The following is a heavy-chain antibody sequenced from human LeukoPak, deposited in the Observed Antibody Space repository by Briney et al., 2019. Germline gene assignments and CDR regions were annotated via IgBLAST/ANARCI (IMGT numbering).Heavy chain of an antibody. J-gene: IGHJ2*01. Sequence: PSETLSLTCTVSGDSNNSGDYYWTWIRQLPGKGLEWIGYIRYRTDTYYTPSLRSRVTMSIDTSKNDFSLTLTSVTAADTAIYYCATFPGAPGDWSSYWYFDFWGRGALVTVSS. CDR2: IRYRTDT. CDR1: GDSNNSGDYY. D-gene: IGHD2-21*01. CDR3: ATFPGAPGDWSSYWYFDF. V-gene: IGHV4-31*03.